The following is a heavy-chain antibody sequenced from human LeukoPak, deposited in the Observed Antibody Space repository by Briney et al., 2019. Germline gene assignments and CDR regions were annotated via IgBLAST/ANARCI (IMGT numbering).Heavy chain of an antibody. J-gene: IGHJ5*02. CDR3: ASGRYYGSGSYSRGRWFDP. CDR2: INHSGST. Sequence: SETLSLTCAVYGGSFSGYYWSWIRQPPGKGLEWIGEINHSGSTNYNPSLKSRVTVSVDTSKNQFSLKLSSVTAADTAVYYCASGRYYGSGSYSRGRWFDPWGQGTLVTVSS. V-gene: IGHV4-34*01. CDR1: GGSFSGYY. D-gene: IGHD3-10*01.